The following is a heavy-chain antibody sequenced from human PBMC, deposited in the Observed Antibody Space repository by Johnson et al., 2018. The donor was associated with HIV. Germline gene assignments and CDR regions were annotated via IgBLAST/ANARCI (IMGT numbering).Heavy chain of an antibody. J-gene: IGHJ3*02. CDR3: ARIRRYYYESSGYPNLVFDI. V-gene: IGHV3-20*04. D-gene: IGHD3-22*01. CDR2: INWNGGNP. Sequence: VQLVESGGGVVRPGGSLRLSCAASGFPFDEYGLSGVRQVPGKGLEWVSGINWNGGNPGYADSVKGRVTIPRANPKNSLYLQINSLTAEDTAFYYFARIRRYYYESSGYPNLVFDIWGRGTMVTVSS. CDR1: GFPFDEYG.